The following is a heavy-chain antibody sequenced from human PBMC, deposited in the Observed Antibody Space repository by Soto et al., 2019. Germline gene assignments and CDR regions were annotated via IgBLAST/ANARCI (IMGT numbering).Heavy chain of an antibody. CDR3: ARDREPRIAAAGTGFDF. CDR1: GFTFSNYA. V-gene: IGHV3-30-3*01. Sequence: LRLSCAASGFTFSNYAMHWVRQAPGKGLEWVAVISYDGSNKYYTDSVKGRFTISRDNSKNTLYLQMNSLRAEDTAVYYCARDREPRIAAAGTGFDFWVQGALVTVSS. CDR2: ISYDGSNK. J-gene: IGHJ4*02. D-gene: IGHD6-13*01.